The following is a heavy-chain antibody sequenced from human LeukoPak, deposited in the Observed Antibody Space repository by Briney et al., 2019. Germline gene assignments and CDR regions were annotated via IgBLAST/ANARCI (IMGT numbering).Heavy chain of an antibody. CDR2: MNPNIGGT. CDR1: EYTFTGDY. V-gene: IGHV1-2*02. J-gene: IGHJ4*02. Sequence: ASLKLSCTASEYTFTGDYMHWVRQAPGQGLEWMGWMNPNIGGTNYAQKVQGRVTMTRDTSISTDYLELGTLRSDDTDVYYCARESLGAIMITFGALVTWGQGTLVTVSS. CDR3: ARESLGAIMITFGALVT. D-gene: IGHD3-16*01.